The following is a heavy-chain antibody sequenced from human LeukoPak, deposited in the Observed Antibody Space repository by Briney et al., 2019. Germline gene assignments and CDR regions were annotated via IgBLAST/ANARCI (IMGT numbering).Heavy chain of an antibody. CDR3: GRDFGLVGTKRSFDL. Sequence: GGSLRLSCAASGFTYTDYYMGWIRQAPGKGLEWLSYISGGGTTIFYADSVKGRFTISRDNAKNSVDLQMNSLRAEDTAVYYCGRDFGLVGTKRSFDLWGQGTMVTVSS. CDR2: ISGGGTTI. V-gene: IGHV3-11*01. CDR1: GFTYTDYY. D-gene: IGHD1-7*01. J-gene: IGHJ3*01.